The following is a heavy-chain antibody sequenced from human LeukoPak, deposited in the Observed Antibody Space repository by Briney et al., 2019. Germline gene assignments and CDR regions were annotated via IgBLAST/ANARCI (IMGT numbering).Heavy chain of an antibody. D-gene: IGHD1-1*01. J-gene: IGHJ5*02. Sequence: GASVKVSCKASGYTFTSYGISWVRQAPGQGLEWMGWVSAYNGNTNYAQKLQGRVTMTTDTSTSTAYMELRSLRSDDTAVYYCASQLEEDNWFDPWGQGTLVTVSS. V-gene: IGHV1-18*01. CDR1: GYTFTSYG. CDR2: VSAYNGNT. CDR3: ASQLEEDNWFDP.